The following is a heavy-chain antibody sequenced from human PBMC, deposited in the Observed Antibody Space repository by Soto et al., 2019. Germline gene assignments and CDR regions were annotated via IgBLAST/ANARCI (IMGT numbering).Heavy chain of an antibody. CDR2: ISWNSGSI. Sequence: EVQLVESGGGLVQPGRSLRLSCAASGFTFDDYAMHWVRQAPGKGLEWVSGISWNSGSIGYADSVKGRFTISRDNAKNSLYLQMNSLRAEDTALYYCAKDNSGSYYGWADYWGQGTLVTVSS. J-gene: IGHJ4*02. CDR1: GFTFDDYA. CDR3: AKDNSGSYYGWADY. V-gene: IGHV3-9*01. D-gene: IGHD1-26*01.